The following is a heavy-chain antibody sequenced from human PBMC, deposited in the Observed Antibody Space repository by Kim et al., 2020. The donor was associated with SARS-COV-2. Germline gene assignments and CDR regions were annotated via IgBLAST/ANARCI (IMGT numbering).Heavy chain of an antibody. J-gene: IGHJ6*02. CDR3: ARGTLWFGRGGMDV. CDR2: ISYDGSNK. Sequence: GGSLRLSCAASGFTFSSYAMHWVRQAPGKGLEWVAVISYDGSNKYYADSVKGRFTISRDNSKNTLYLQMNSLRAEDTAVYYCARGTLWFGRGGMDVWGQGTRSPSP. CDR1: GFTFSSYA. V-gene: IGHV3-30*04. D-gene: IGHD3-10*01.